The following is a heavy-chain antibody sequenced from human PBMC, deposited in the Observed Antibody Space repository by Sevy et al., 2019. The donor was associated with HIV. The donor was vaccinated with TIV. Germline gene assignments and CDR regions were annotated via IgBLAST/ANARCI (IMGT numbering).Heavy chain of an antibody. V-gene: IGHV3-21*01. D-gene: IGHD4-17*01. CDR2: ISWGSSYI. CDR1: GLTFSSYS. J-gene: IGHJ6*02. Sequence: GGSLRLSCAASGLTFSSYSMNWVRQAPGKGLEWVSTISWGSSYIYYADSVKGRFTISRDNAKNSLYLQMDSLRAEDMAVDDCAGDDKRLYGDYGGENYYYYGMDVWGQGTTVTVSS. CDR3: AGDDKRLYGDYGGENYYYYGMDV.